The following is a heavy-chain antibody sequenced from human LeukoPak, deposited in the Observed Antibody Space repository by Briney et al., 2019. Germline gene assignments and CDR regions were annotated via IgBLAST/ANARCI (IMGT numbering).Heavy chain of an antibody. D-gene: IGHD3-10*01. Sequence: PGGSLRLSCAATGFTFSSYATHWVRQAPGKGLEWMAVISNDGNKRYYADSVKGRFTVSRDNSKNTLFLQMDSLRAEDTAVYYCARSSYFSMVRGSVLCGFDYWGQGTLVTVSS. CDR1: GFTFSSYA. J-gene: IGHJ4*02. CDR2: ISNDGNKR. CDR3: ARSSYFSMVRGSVLCGFDY. V-gene: IGHV3-30-3*01.